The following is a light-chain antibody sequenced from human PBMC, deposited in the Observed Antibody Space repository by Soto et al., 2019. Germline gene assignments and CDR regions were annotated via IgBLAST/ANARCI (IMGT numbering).Light chain of an antibody. CDR2: DVS. V-gene: IGLV2-14*01. CDR3: NSYQSKSTGV. CDR1: SSDVGSYNY. Sequence: QSVLTQPASVSGSPGQSITISCTGTSSDVGSYNYVSWYQQHPGKAPKLIIYDVSNWPSGVSNRFSGSKSGNTASLTISGLQAEDEADYYGNSYQSKSTGVFGTGTKVTGL. J-gene: IGLJ1*01.